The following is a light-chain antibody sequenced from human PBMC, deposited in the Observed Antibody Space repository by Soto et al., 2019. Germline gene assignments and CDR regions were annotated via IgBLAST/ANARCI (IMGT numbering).Light chain of an antibody. V-gene: IGKV3-20*01. CDR2: GAS. J-gene: IGKJ1*01. CDR1: QTVSSSY. Sequence: IVVTQSPGTLSLSPGERATLSCRASQTVSSSYLAWYQHKPGQAPRLLIYGASSRATGIPDRFSGSGSGTDFTLTISRLEPEDFAVYYCQQYDDWPWTFGQGTKV. CDR3: QQYDDWPWT.